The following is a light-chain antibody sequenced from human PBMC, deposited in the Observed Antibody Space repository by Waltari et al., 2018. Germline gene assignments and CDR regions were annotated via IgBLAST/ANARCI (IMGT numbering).Light chain of an antibody. CDR1: SSDIGGYNY. V-gene: IGLV2-14*03. J-gene: IGLJ1*01. CDR2: NGN. CDR3: CLYASSYTPFFV. Sequence: QSALTQPASVSGSPGQSITISCIGTSSDIGGYNYVSWYQQHPGKAPKGMIYNGNNRPSGVSARSSGSKSGNPASLTISGLQAEDEADYFCCLYASSYTPFFVFGTGTKLTVL.